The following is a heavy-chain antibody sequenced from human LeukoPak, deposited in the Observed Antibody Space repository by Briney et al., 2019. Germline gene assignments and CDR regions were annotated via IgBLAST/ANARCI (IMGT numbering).Heavy chain of an antibody. CDR2: INHSGST. D-gene: IGHD3-3*01. CDR3: ARDPSPVEGDS. V-gene: IGHV4-38-2*02. CDR1: GYSISSGFY. J-gene: IGHJ4*02. Sequence: SETLSLTCTVSGYSISSGFYWSWIRQPPGKGLEWIGEINHSGSTNYNPSLKSRVTISLDKSKNQYSLRLTSVTAADTAVYYCARDPSPVEGDSWGQGILVTVSS.